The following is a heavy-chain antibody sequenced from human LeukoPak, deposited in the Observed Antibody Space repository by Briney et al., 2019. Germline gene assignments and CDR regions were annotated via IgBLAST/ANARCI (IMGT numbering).Heavy chain of an antibody. Sequence: SESLSLTCTVSGGSISSGGYYWSWIRQHPGKGLEWIGYIYYSGSTYYNPSLKSRVTISVDTSKNQFSLKLSSVTAADTAVYYCARDTYYYGSGSYHWFDPWGQGTLVTVSS. CDR1: GGSISSGGYY. V-gene: IGHV4-31*03. J-gene: IGHJ5*02. D-gene: IGHD3-10*01. CDR3: ARDTYYYGSGSYHWFDP. CDR2: IYYSGST.